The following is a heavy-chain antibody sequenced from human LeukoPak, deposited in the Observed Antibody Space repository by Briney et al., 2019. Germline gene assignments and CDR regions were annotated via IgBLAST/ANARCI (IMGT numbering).Heavy chain of an antibody. V-gene: IGHV3-53*01. D-gene: IGHD3-10*01. CDR2: IYSGGST. CDR3: ATNSYYYGSGNYDY. Sequence: GGSLRLSCAASGFTVSSNYMNWVRQAPEKGLEWVSVIYSGGSTYYADSVKGRFTVSRDNSKNTLYLQMDSLRAEDTAVYYCATNSYYYGSGNYDYWGQGTLVTVSS. J-gene: IGHJ4*02. CDR1: GFTVSSNY.